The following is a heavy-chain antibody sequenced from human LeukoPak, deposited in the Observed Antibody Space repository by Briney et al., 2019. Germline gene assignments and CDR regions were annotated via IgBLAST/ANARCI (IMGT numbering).Heavy chain of an antibody. Sequence: PGGSLRLSCAASGFTVSSNYMSRVRQAPGKGLEWVSVIYSGGSTYYADSVKGRFTISRDNSKNTLYLQMNSLRAEDTAVYYCAKGSSSWSWFDPWGQGTLVTVSS. CDR3: AKGSSSWSWFDP. V-gene: IGHV3-53*01. D-gene: IGHD6-13*01. CDR2: IYSGGST. CDR1: GFTVSSNY. J-gene: IGHJ5*02.